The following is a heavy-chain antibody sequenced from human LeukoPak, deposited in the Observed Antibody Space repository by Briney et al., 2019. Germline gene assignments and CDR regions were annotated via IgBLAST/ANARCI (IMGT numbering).Heavy chain of an antibody. D-gene: IGHD6-19*01. CDR2: INPNSGGT. CDR3: ASCRSSGCPKYNWFDH. J-gene: IGHJ5*02. Sequence: GASVKVSCKTSGYXFTDYYMYWVRQAPGQGHEWMGWINPNSGGTNYAQKFQGRVTMTRDTSISTAYMELSRLRSDDTAVYYCASCRSSGCPKYNWFDHWGQGTLVTVSS. V-gene: IGHV1-2*02. CDR1: GYXFTDYY.